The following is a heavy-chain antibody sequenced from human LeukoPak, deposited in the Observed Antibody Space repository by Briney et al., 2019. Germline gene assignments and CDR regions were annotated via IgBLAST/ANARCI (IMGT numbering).Heavy chain of an antibody. V-gene: IGHV3-7*01. CDR2: IKQGGSEK. CDR1: GFTFSSYW. J-gene: IGHJ6*03. D-gene: IGHD6-19*01. Sequence: GGSLRLSCAASGFTFSSYWMSWVRQAPGKGLEWVANIKQGGSEKYYVDSVKGRSTISRDNAKNSLYLQMNSLRAEDTAVYYCARDTKEQWLETRRYYYYYYMDVWGKGTTVTVSS. CDR3: ARDTKEQWLETRRYYYYYYMDV.